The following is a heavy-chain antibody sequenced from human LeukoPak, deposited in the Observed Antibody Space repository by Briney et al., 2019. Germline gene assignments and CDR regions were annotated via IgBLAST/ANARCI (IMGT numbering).Heavy chain of an antibody. V-gene: IGHV1-2*02. J-gene: IGHJ4*02. CDR3: ATGITGTT. CDR2: INPNSGGT. Sequence: GASVKVSCKASGYTFTSYGISWVRQAPGQGLERMGWINPNSGGTNYAQKFQGRVTMTRDTSISTAYMELSRLRSDDTAVYYCATGITGTTWGQGTLVTVSS. D-gene: IGHD1-7*01. CDR1: GYTFTSYG.